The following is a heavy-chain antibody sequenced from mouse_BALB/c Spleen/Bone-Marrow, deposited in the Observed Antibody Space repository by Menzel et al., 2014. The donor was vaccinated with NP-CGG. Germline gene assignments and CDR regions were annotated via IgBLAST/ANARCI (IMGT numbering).Heavy chain of an antibody. J-gene: IGHJ2*01. Sequence: EVKLVESGGDLVKPGGSLKLSCAASGFTFSSYGMSWVRQIPDKRLEWVATISSGGSYTYYPDSVKGRFTISRDNAKNTLYLQMSSLKSEDTAMYYCARPTTVVATGGSFGYWGQGTTLTVSS. D-gene: IGHD1-1*01. CDR2: ISSGGSYT. CDR1: GFTFSSYG. V-gene: IGHV5-6*01. CDR3: ARPTTVVATGGSFGY.